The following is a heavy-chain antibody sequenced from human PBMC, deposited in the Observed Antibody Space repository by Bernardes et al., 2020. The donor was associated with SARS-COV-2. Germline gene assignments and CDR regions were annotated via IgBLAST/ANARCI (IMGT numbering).Heavy chain of an antibody. J-gene: IGHJ4*02. CDR1: GGSFSGGGYY. CDR2: IYYSGST. CDR3: ARDPGPSTPCY. Sequence: SETLSLTCTVSGGSFSGGGYYWSWLRQHPGKGLEWIGYIYYSGSTYYNPSLKSRVTITVATSKNQFSLKLSSVTAADTAVYYCARDPGPSTPCYWGQGTLVTVSA. V-gene: IGHV4-31*03.